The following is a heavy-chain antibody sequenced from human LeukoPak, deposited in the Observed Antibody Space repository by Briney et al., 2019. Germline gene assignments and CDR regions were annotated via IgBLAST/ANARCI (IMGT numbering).Heavy chain of an antibody. D-gene: IGHD1-26*01. J-gene: IGHJ4*02. CDR1: GYTFTSYG. Sequence: EASVKVSCKASGYTFTSYGISWVRQAPGQGLEWMGWISAYNGNTNYAQKLQGRVTMTTDTSTSTAYMEVRSLRSDDTAVYCAREESIGSYQFLHDNWGQGTLVTVSS. CDR2: ISAYNGNT. V-gene: IGHV1-18*01. CDR3: AREESIGSYQFLHDN.